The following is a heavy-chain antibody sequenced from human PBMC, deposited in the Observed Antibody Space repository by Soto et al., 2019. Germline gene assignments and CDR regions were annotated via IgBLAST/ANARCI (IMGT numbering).Heavy chain of an antibody. D-gene: IGHD3-10*01. CDR1: GGSISSYY. Sequence: NPSETLSLTCTVSGGSISSYYWNWIRQPPGKGLEWIGYIHYSGSTNYNPSLKSRVTISVDTSNNQFSLKLSSVTAADTAVYYCATGRFSAMIRGVIMFDPWGQGTLVTVSS. V-gene: IGHV4-59*01. CDR2: IHYSGST. J-gene: IGHJ5*02. CDR3: ATGRFSAMIRGVIMFDP.